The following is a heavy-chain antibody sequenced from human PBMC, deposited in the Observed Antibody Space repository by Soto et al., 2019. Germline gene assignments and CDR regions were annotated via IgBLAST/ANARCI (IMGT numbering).Heavy chain of an antibody. D-gene: IGHD3-3*01. J-gene: IGHJ6*02. CDR2: IYTSGST. Sequence: QVQLQESGPGLVKPSETLSLTCTVSGGSISSYYWSWIRQPAGKGLEWIGRIYTSGSTNYNPSLKSRVTMSVDTSKNQFSLKLSSVTAADTAVYYCARDSVYDFWSGYSGLGYYYYGMDVWGQGTTVTVSS. CDR1: GGSISSYY. V-gene: IGHV4-4*07. CDR3: ARDSVYDFWSGYSGLGYYYYGMDV.